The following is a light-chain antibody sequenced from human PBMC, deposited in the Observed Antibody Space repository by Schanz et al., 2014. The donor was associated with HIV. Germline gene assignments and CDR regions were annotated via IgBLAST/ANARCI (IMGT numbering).Light chain of an antibody. CDR1: QDIRNH. V-gene: IGKV1-17*03. Sequence: DIQMTQSPSAMSASVGDRVTITCRASQDIRNHLAWFQQKPGKVPQRLIYAASSLQSGVPSRFSGSGSGTEFTLTISSLQPEDFATYYCLQHNTYPRTFGQGTKVEIK. J-gene: IGKJ1*01. CDR2: AAS. CDR3: LQHNTYPRT.